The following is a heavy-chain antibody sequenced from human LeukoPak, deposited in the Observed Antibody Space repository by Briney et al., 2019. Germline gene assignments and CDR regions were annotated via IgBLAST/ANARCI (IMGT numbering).Heavy chain of an antibody. CDR3: AKVGGYSYDPYYYYGMDV. CDR1: GFTLSSYA. J-gene: IGHJ6*04. CDR2: ISGSGGST. D-gene: IGHD5-18*01. V-gene: IGHV3-23*01. Sequence: GGSLRLSCAASGFTLSSYAMSWVRQAPGKGLEWVSAISGSGGSTYYADSVKGRFTISRDNSKNTLYLQMNSLRAEDTAVYYCAKVGGYSYDPYYYYGMDVWGKGTTVTVSS.